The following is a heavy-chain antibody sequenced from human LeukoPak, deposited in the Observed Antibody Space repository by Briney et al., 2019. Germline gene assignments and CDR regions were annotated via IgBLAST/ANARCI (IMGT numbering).Heavy chain of an antibody. Sequence: VSVKVSCKASGYTFTSYDINWVRQATGQGLEWMGWMNPNSGNTGYAQKFQGRVTMTRNTSISTAYMELSSLRSEDTAVYYCARRASVKGLLWFGERTNNWFDPWGQGTLVTVSS. V-gene: IGHV1-8*01. CDR2: MNPNSGNT. J-gene: IGHJ5*02. D-gene: IGHD3-10*01. CDR3: ARRASVKGLLWFGERTNNWFDP. CDR1: GYTFTSYD.